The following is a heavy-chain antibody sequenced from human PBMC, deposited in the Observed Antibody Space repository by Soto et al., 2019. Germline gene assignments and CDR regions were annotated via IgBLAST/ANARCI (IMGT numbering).Heavy chain of an antibody. Sequence: GGSLRLSCAASGFTFDDYAMHWVRQAPGKGLEWVSGISWNSGSIGYADSVKGRFTISRDNAKNSLYLQMNSLRAEDTALYYCAKDVTTVTTIGMDVWGQGTTVTVSS. J-gene: IGHJ6*02. D-gene: IGHD4-17*01. CDR2: ISWNSGSI. CDR3: AKDVTTVTTIGMDV. V-gene: IGHV3-9*01. CDR1: GFTFDDYA.